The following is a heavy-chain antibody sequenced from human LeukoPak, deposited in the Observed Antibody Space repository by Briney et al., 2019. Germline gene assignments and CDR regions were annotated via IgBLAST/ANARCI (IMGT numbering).Heavy chain of an antibody. CDR2: ISYDGSNK. CDR1: GFTFSSYG. J-gene: IGHJ3*02. Sequence: PGGSLRLSCAASGFTFSSYGMHWVRQAPGKGLEWVAVISYDGSNKYYADSVKGRFTISRDNPKNTLYLQNSLRAEDTAVYYCAKDWLGFSGAFDIWGQGTMVTVSS. D-gene: IGHD3-10*01. V-gene: IGHV3-30*18. CDR3: AKDWLGFSGAFDI.